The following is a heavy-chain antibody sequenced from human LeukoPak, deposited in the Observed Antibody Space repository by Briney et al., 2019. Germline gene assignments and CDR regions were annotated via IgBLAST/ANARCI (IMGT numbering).Heavy chain of an antibody. CDR1: GFTFSSYS. Sequence: PGGSLRLSCAASGFTFSSYSMNWVRQAPGSGLEWVSSISSSSSYIYYADSVKGRFTISRDNAKNSLYLQMNSLRAEDTAVYYCASFPSGMDVWGQGTTVTVSS. CDR2: ISSSSSYI. J-gene: IGHJ6*02. V-gene: IGHV3-21*01. CDR3: ASFPSGMDV.